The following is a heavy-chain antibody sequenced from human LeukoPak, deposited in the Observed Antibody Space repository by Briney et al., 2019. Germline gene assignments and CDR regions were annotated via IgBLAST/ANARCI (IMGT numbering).Heavy chain of an antibody. Sequence: GGSLRLSCAASGFTVSSNYMHWVRQAPGKGLEWVAVIWYDGSNKYYADSVKGRFTISRDNSKNTLYLQMNSLRAEDTAVYYCARGPIVVVPAAIPQDAFDIWGQGTMVTVSS. D-gene: IGHD2-2*01. V-gene: IGHV3-33*08. J-gene: IGHJ3*02. CDR1: GFTVSSNY. CDR2: IWYDGSNK. CDR3: ARGPIVVVPAAIPQDAFDI.